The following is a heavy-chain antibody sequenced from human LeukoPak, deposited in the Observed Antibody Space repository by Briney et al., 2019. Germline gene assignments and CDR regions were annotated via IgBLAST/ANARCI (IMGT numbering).Heavy chain of an antibody. CDR3: TRGSSGRRDN. J-gene: IGHJ4*02. V-gene: IGHV1-8*01. CDR2: MNPNSGNT. CDR1: GYTFTSCG. D-gene: IGHD6-19*01. Sequence: VASVKVSCKASGYTFTSCGINWVRQATGQGLEWMGWMNPNSGNTGYGQSFQGRITMTRDISIGTAYMELSNLTSEDTAIYYCTRGSSGRRDNWGQGTLVTVSA.